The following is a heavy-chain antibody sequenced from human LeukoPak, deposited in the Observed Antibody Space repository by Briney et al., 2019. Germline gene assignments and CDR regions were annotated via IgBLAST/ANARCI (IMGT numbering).Heavy chain of an antibody. CDR1: GYTFTSYG. CDR2: ISAYNGNT. CDR3: AREAISYYYYYMDV. J-gene: IGHJ6*03. D-gene: IGHD3-9*01. V-gene: IGHV1-18*01. Sequence: ASVKVSCKASGYTFTSYGISWVRQAPGQGLEWMGWISAYNGNTNYAQKLQGRVTMTTDTSTSTAYMELRSLRSDDTAVYYCAREAISYYYYYMDVWGKGTTVTVSS.